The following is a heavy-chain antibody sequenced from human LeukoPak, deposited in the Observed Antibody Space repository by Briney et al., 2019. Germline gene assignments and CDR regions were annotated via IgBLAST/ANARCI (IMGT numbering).Heavy chain of an antibody. Sequence: SETLSLTCTVSGGSISSYYWSWLRQPPGKGLEWIGYIYYSGSTNYNPSLKSRVTISVDTSKNQFSLKLSSVTAADTAVYYCARGVVAARFWFDPWGQGTLVTVSS. CDR2: IYYSGST. D-gene: IGHD2-15*01. CDR1: GGSISSYY. V-gene: IGHV4-59*01. CDR3: ARGVVAARFWFDP. J-gene: IGHJ5*02.